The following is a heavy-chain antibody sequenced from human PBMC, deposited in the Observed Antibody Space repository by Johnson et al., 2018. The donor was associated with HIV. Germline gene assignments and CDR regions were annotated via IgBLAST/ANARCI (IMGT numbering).Heavy chain of an antibody. V-gene: IGHV3-66*02. J-gene: IGHJ3*02. Sequence: VQLVESGGGLVQPGGSLRLSCAASGFTVSSNYMSWVRQAPGKGLEWVSFIYSGASTYYADSVKGRFTISRDNSKNTLYHQMNSLRAEDTAVYYCARAIGNWDAFDIWGQGPMVTVSS. CDR1: GFTVSSNY. D-gene: IGHD7-27*01. CDR3: ARAIGNWDAFDI. CDR2: IYSGAST.